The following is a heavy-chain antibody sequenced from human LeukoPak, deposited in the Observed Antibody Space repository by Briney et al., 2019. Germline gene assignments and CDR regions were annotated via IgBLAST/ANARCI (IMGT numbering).Heavy chain of an antibody. J-gene: IGHJ2*01. Sequence: PGGSLRLSCAASGFTFSSYVMSWVRQAPGKGLEWVSTISGNGRSTYYADSVKGRFTISRDNSKITLYLEMNSLRAEDTAVYYCARGRGVYGYWYFDLWGRGTLVTVSS. CDR1: GFTFSSYV. CDR3: ARGRGVYGYWYFDL. CDR2: ISGNGRST. D-gene: IGHD2-15*01. V-gene: IGHV3-23*01.